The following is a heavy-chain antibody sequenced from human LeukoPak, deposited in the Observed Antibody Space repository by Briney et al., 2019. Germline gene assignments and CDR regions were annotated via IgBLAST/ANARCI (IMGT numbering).Heavy chain of an antibody. V-gene: IGHV3-49*04. CDR1: GFTFGDHA. CDR3: TSGSLYFGPSVDN. CDR2: IRIRGYGETT. D-gene: IGHD1-26*01. Sequence: PGGSLRLSCITSGFTFGDHAMGWVRQAPGKGLECLGFIRIRGYGETTEYAASVKGRFPISRENSKRIAYLQMNALRTEDTAVYYCTSGSLYFGPSVDNWGQGTLVTVSS. J-gene: IGHJ4*02.